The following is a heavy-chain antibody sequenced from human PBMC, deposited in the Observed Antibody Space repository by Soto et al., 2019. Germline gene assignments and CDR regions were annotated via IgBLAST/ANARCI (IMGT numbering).Heavy chain of an antibody. CDR1: GFTFRIND. D-gene: IGHD3-22*01. CDR2: ISGIGGVT. V-gene: IGHV3-23*01. CDR3: ALFYYDSSAIYYAY. Sequence: PGGSLRLSCVASGFTFRINDMSWVRQAPGKGLEWVSGISGIGGVTYYSDSVKGRFTISRDNSKNTLYLQLNSLRAEDTALYYCALFYYDSSAIYYAYWGHGTLVTVSS. J-gene: IGHJ4*01.